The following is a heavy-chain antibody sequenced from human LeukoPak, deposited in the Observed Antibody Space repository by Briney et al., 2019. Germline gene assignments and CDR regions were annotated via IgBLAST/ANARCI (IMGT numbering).Heavy chain of an antibody. Sequence: PGGSLRLSCAPSGFTFSIYWMSWVRHAPGKGLEWVANIKEGGSEKYYVESVKGRFTIYRDNAKNSLYLQMNSLRAEDTAVYYCARLNDYGDFDAFDIWGQGTMVTVSS. CDR1: GFTFSIYW. V-gene: IGHV3-7*01. CDR2: IKEGGSEK. D-gene: IGHD4-17*01. CDR3: ARLNDYGDFDAFDI. J-gene: IGHJ3*02.